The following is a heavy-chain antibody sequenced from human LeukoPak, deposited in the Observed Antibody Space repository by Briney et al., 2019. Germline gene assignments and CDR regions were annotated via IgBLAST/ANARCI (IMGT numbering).Heavy chain of an antibody. CDR2: ISYDGSNK. J-gene: IGHJ4*02. CDR3: AGSIVVVVAAFDY. CDR1: GFTFSSYA. V-gene: IGHV3-30-3*01. D-gene: IGHD2-15*01. Sequence: PGRSLRLSCAASGFTFSSYAMHWVRQAPGKGLEGVAVISYDGSNKYYADSVKGRFTISRDNSKNTLYLQMNSLRAEDTAVYYCAGSIVVVVAAFDYWGQGTLVTVSS.